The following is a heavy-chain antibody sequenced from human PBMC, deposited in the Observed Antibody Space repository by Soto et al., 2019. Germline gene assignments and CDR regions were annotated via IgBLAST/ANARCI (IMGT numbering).Heavy chain of an antibody. Sequence: ASVKVSCKASGYTFTSYAMHWVRQAPGQRLEWMGWINAGNGNTKYSQKFQGRVTITRDTSASTAYMELSSLRSEDTAVYYCARAGALGDWYFDLWGRGTLVTVSS. CDR2: INAGNGNT. J-gene: IGHJ2*01. CDR1: GYTFTSYA. D-gene: IGHD1-26*01. CDR3: ARAGALGDWYFDL. V-gene: IGHV1-3*01.